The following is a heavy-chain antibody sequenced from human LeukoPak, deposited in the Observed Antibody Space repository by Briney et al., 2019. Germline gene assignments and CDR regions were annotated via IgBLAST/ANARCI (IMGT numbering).Heavy chain of an antibody. Sequence: ASVKVCCKASGYTFTTYGIFWVRQAPGQGLEWMGWINSYNGNTKYAQKFQGRVTMTTDTSTSTAYMELRSLRSDDTAIYYCARGAGGASSENWFDPWGQGTLVTVSS. CDR2: INSYNGNT. CDR3: ARGAGGASSENWFDP. J-gene: IGHJ5*02. D-gene: IGHD1-26*01. V-gene: IGHV1-18*01. CDR1: GYTFTTYG.